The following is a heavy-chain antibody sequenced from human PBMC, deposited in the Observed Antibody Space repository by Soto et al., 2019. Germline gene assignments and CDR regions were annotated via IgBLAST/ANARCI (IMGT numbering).Heavy chain of an antibody. CDR2: IYYSGST. V-gene: IGHV4-39*07. CDR1: GGSISSSSYY. D-gene: IGHD3-9*01. CDR3: ARAAISGRYYYYGMDV. J-gene: IGHJ6*02. Sequence: SETLSLTCTVSGGSISSSSYYWGWIRQPPGKGLEWIGSIYYSGSTNYNPSLKSRVTISVDKSKNQFSLKLSSVTAADTAVYYCARAAISGRYYYYGMDVWGQGTTVTVS.